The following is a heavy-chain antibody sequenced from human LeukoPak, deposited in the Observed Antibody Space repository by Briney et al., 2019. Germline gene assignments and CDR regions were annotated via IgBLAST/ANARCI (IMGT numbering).Heavy chain of an antibody. J-gene: IGHJ4*02. Sequence: SQTLSLTCTVSGGSISSYYWSWIRQPPGKGLEWIGYIYYSGSTNYNPSLKSRVTISVDTSKNQFSLKLSSVTAADTAVYYCARGPRLGELSLSFHHDYWGQGTLVTVSS. CDR3: ARGPRLGELSLSFHHDY. V-gene: IGHV4-59*01. D-gene: IGHD3-16*02. CDR1: GGSISSYY. CDR2: IYYSGST.